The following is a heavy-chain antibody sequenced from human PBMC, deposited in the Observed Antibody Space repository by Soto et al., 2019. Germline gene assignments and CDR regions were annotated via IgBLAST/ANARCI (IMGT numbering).Heavy chain of an antibody. D-gene: IGHD6-19*01. J-gene: IGHJ6*02. Sequence: SETLSLTCAVSGGSISSSNWWSWVRQPPGKGLEWIGEIYHSGSTNYNPSLKSRVTISVDKSKNQFSLKLSSVTAADTAVYYCARAGMGGSSGWYEGYYYGMDVWGQGTTVTVSS. V-gene: IGHV4-4*02. CDR2: IYHSGST. CDR3: ARAGMGGSSGWYEGYYYGMDV. CDR1: GGSISSSNW.